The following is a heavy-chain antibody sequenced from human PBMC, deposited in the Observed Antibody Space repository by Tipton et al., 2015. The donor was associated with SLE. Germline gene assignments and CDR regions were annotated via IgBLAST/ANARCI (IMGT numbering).Heavy chain of an antibody. V-gene: IGHV3-30*02. CDR3: ARDNNFWSGNFDY. Sequence: SLRLSCAASGFTFSSYGMHWVRQAPGKGLEWVTFIRYDGSKRYYADSVKGRFTISRDDSKNTLYLQMTSLRVEDTGVYYCARDNNFWSGNFDYWGQGTLVTVSS. CDR2: IRYDGSKR. D-gene: IGHD3-3*01. J-gene: IGHJ4*02. CDR1: GFTFSSYG.